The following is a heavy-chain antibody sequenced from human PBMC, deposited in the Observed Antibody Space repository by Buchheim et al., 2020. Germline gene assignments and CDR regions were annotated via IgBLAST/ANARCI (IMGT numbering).Heavy chain of an antibody. CDR2: IRSDGTDI. V-gene: IGHV3-30*02. J-gene: IGHJ4*02. D-gene: IGHD6-19*01. CDR1: GFTLSSYG. Sequence: QVQLVESGGGVVQPGRSLRLSCVASGFTLSSYGMHWVRQAPGKGLEWVAFIRSDGTDIYYAGSVKGRFTISRDNPKNTLYLQMNSLRPEDTAVYYCASIPGYSTGWSYFDDWGQGTL. CDR3: ASIPGYSTGWSYFDD.